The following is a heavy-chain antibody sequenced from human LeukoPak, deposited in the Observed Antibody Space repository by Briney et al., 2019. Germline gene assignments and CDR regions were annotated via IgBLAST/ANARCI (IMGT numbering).Heavy chain of an antibody. CDR2: IDTSGNT. CDR3: ARAAHKESIDY. CDR1: GGSISSYY. D-gene: IGHD2-15*01. J-gene: IGHJ4*02. Sequence: SETLSLTCTVSGGSISSYYWSWIRQPAGKGLEWIGRIDTSGNTNYKPSLKSRVTMSVDTSKKQFSLKLSSVTAADTAVYYCARAAHKESIDYWGQGTLVTVSS. V-gene: IGHV4-4*07.